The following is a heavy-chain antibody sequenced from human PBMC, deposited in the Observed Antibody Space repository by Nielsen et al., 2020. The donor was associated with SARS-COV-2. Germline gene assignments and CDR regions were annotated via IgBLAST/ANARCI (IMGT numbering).Heavy chain of an antibody. Sequence: GESLKISCAASEFTFGFYAMAWVRQAPGKGLEWVSTITGSGGSTYYADSVKGRFTISRDNSNNTLFLQMNSLRAEDTAVYYCAKRSGYTSGWYGDYWGQGTLVTVSS. D-gene: IGHD6-19*01. J-gene: IGHJ4*02. CDR2: ITGSGGST. CDR3: AKRSGYTSGWYGDY. V-gene: IGHV3-23*01. CDR1: EFTFGFYA.